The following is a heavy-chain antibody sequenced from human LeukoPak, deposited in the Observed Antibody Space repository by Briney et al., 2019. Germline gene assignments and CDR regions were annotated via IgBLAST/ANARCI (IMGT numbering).Heavy chain of an antibody. CDR3: ARLSLRPYYYDSSGFNSYAFDI. Sequence: ASVKVSCKASGYIFTTYYMHWVRQAPGQGLEWMGWINPNSGGTNYAQKFQGRVTMTRDTSISTAYMELSRLRSDDTAVYYCARLSLRPYYYDSSGFNSYAFDIWGQGTMVTVSS. J-gene: IGHJ3*02. D-gene: IGHD3-22*01. CDR2: INPNSGGT. CDR1: GYIFTTYY. V-gene: IGHV1-2*02.